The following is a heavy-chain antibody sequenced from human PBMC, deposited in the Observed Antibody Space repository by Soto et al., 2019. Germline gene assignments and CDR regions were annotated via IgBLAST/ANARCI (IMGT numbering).Heavy chain of an antibody. Sequence: GGSLRLSCAASGFTFSNAWMNWVRQAPGKGLEWVGRIKSKTDGGTTDYAAPVKGRFTISRDDSKNTLYLQMNSLKTEDTAVYYCTTGSYFDWSPYDYWGQGTLVTVSS. CDR1: GFTFSNAW. D-gene: IGHD3-9*01. CDR2: IKSKTDGGTT. J-gene: IGHJ4*02. V-gene: IGHV3-15*07. CDR3: TTGSYFDWSPYDY.